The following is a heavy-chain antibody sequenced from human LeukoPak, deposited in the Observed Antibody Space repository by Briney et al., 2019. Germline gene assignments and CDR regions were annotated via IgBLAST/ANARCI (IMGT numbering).Heavy chain of an antibody. V-gene: IGHV3-20*01. J-gene: IGHJ3*02. Sequence: PGGSLRLSCAASGFTFDDYGMSWVRQAPGKGLGWVSGINWNGGSTGYADSVKGRFTISRDNAKNSLYLQMNSLRAEDTALYHCARVGNVFPYCGGDCYQGAFDIWGQGTMVTVSS. D-gene: IGHD2-21*01. CDR3: ARVGNVFPYCGGDCYQGAFDI. CDR1: GFTFDDYG. CDR2: INWNGGST.